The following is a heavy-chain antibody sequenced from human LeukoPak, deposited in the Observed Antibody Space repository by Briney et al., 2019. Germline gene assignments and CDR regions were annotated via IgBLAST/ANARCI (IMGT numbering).Heavy chain of an antibody. CDR1: GGSISSSSYY. D-gene: IGHD3-22*01. Sequence: PSETLSLTCTVSGGSISSSSYYWGWIRQPPGKGLEWIGSIYYSGSTYYNPSLKSRVTISVDTSKNQFSLKLSSVTAADTAVYYCARHRRAIGGLWGSSGYYYHYFDYWGQGTLVTVSS. CDR2: IYYSGST. V-gene: IGHV4-39*01. CDR3: ARHRRAIGGLWGSSGYYYHYFDY. J-gene: IGHJ4*02.